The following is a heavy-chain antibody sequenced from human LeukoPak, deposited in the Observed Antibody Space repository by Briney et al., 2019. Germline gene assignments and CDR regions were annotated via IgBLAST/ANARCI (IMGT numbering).Heavy chain of an antibody. Sequence: SETLSLTCTVSGGSISSSSYYWGWIRQPPGKGLEWIGSIYYSGSTYYNPSLKSRVTISVDTSKNQFSLKLSSVTAADTAVYYCARDLGRGILWFGPFDYWAREPWSPSPQ. CDR3: ARDLGRGILWFGPFDY. CDR1: GGSISSSSYY. J-gene: IGHJ4*02. V-gene: IGHV4-39*07. CDR2: IYYSGST. D-gene: IGHD3-10*01.